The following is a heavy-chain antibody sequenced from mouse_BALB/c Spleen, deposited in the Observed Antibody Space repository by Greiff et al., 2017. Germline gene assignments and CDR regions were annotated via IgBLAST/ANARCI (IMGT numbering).Heavy chain of an antibody. Sequence: VQLQQPGAELVKPGASVKLSCKASGYTFTSYWMHWVKQRPGQGLEWIGEINPSNGRTNYNEKFKSKATLTVDKSSSTAYMQLSSLTSEDSAVYYCARGSSYDPPFAYWGQGTLVTVSA. V-gene: IGHV1S81*02. J-gene: IGHJ3*01. CDR2: INPSNGRT. D-gene: IGHD1-1*01. CDR3: ARGSSYDPPFAY. CDR1: GYTFTSYW.